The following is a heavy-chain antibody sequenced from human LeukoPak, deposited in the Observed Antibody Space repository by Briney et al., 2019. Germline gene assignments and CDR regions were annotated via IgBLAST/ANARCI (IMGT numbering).Heavy chain of an antibody. CDR1: GGSFSSYSYY. CDR2: IFYTGST. V-gene: IGHV4-39*01. CDR3: ARRTRGYSYDNFDY. Sequence: SETLSLTCSVSGGSFSSYSYYWGWIRQSPGKGLEWIGSIFYTGSTYYNPSLKSRVTISVDTSKNQFSLKLSSVTAADTAVYYCARRTRGYSYDNFDYWGQGTLVTVSS. D-gene: IGHD5-12*01. J-gene: IGHJ4*02.